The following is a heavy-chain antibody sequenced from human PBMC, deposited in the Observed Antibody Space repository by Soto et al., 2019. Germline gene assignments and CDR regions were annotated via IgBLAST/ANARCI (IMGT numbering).Heavy chain of an antibody. V-gene: IGHV4-34*01. CDR3: ARGFKRYFDWLPPYGMDV. CDR1: GGSFSGYY. CDR2: INHSGST. D-gene: IGHD3-9*01. Sequence: QVQIHQWGAGLLKPSETLSLTCAVYGGSFSGYYWSWIRQPPGKGLEWIGEINHSGSTNYNPSLKSRVTISVDTSKNQFSLKLSSVTAADTAVYYCARGFKRYFDWLPPYGMDVWGQGTTVTVSS. J-gene: IGHJ6*02.